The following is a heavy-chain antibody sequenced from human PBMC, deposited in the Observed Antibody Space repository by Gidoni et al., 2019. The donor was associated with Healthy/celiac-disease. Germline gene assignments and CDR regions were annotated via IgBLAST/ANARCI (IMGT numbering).Heavy chain of an antibody. CDR3: ARGTLCGGDCYSTYYFDY. CDR1: GFTFSDHY. CDR2: TRNKANSYTT. V-gene: IGHV3-72*01. J-gene: IGHJ4*02. D-gene: IGHD2-21*02. Sequence: EVQLVESGGGLVQPGGSLRLSCAASGFTFSDHYMDWVRQAPGKGLDWVGRTRNKANSYTTEYAASVKGRFTISRDDSKNSLYLQMNSLKTEDTAVYYCARGTLCGGDCYSTYYFDYWGQGTLVTVSS.